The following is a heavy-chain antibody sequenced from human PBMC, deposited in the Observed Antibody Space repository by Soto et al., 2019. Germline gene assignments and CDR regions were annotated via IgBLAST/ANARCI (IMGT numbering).Heavy chain of an antibody. CDR1: GGSISSYY. Sequence: PSETLSLTCTVSGGSISSYYWSWMRKPPGKGLEWIGYIYYSGSTNYNPSLKSRVTISVDTSKNQFSLKLSSVTAADTAVYYCARDGDCSGGSCYSRGAFDIWGQGTMVTVSS. J-gene: IGHJ3*02. D-gene: IGHD2-15*01. V-gene: IGHV4-59*01. CDR3: ARDGDCSGGSCYSRGAFDI. CDR2: IYYSGST.